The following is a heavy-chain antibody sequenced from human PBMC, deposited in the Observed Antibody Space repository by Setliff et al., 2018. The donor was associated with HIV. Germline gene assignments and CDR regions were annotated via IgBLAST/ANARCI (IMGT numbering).Heavy chain of an antibody. V-gene: IGHV3-48*01. CDR2: ISATGTTV. D-gene: IGHD1-26*01. J-gene: IGHJ4*02. CDR1: GFVFTDHS. Sequence: GGSLRLSCAASGFVFTDHSFHWVRQAPGEGLEWLSYISATGTTVSYADSVRGRFIISRDSVRNVLYLQMRSLRVEDTALYYCVRDQLRWPERWDFDFWGQGILVTVSS. CDR3: VRDQLRWPERWDFDF.